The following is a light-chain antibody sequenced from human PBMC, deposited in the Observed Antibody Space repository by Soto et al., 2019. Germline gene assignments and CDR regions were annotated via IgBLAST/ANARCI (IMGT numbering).Light chain of an antibody. J-gene: IGKJ5*01. Sequence: EIVLTQSPDTLSLSPGERATLSCRASQSVGSTYLAWYQHKPGQAPRLLIYGASSRATGIPDRFSGSGSGTDFTLTISRLEPEDFAVYYCQQYGSSPRITFGQGTRLEIK. V-gene: IGKV3-20*01. CDR2: GAS. CDR3: QQYGSSPRIT. CDR1: QSVGSTY.